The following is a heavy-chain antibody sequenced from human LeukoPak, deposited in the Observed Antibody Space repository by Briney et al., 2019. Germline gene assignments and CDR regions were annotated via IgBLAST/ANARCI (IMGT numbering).Heavy chain of an antibody. D-gene: IGHD3-10*01. Sequence: SETLSLTCTVSGGSISSGSYYWSWIRQPAGKGLEWIGRIYTSGSTNYNPSLKSRVTISVDPSKNQFSLKLSSVTAADTAVYYCARVTPLGRFGEYDRGFDYWGQGTLVTVSS. CDR1: GGSISSGSYY. V-gene: IGHV4-61*02. J-gene: IGHJ4*02. CDR3: ARVTPLGRFGEYDRGFDY. CDR2: IYTSGST.